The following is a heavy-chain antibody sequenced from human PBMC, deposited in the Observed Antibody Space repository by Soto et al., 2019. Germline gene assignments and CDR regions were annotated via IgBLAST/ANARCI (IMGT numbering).Heavy chain of an antibody. CDR2: INPNSGGT. J-gene: IGHJ4*02. CDR3: AREDSSGYYYNTPAPYFAY. V-gene: IGHV1-2*04. Sequence: ASVKVSCKASGYTFTGYYMHWVRQAPGQGLEWMGWINPNSGGTNYAQKFQGWVTMTRDTSISTAYMELSSLRSEDTAVYYCAREDSSGYYYNTPAPYFAYWGQGTLVTVSS. CDR1: GYTFTGYY. D-gene: IGHD3-22*01.